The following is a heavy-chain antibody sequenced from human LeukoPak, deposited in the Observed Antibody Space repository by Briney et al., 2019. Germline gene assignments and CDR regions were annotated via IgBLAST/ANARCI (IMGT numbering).Heavy chain of an antibody. J-gene: IGHJ4*02. Sequence: GGSLRLSCAASGFTFSSYGMNWVRQAPGKGLEWVAVIWDDGSNKYYADSVKGRFTISRDNSKNTLYLQMNSLSAEDTAVYYCAKDRWGGSSSPIDYWGQGTPVTVSS. CDR1: GFTFSSYG. CDR3: AKDRWGGSSSPIDY. V-gene: IGHV3-30*02. D-gene: IGHD6-13*01. CDR2: IWDDGSNK.